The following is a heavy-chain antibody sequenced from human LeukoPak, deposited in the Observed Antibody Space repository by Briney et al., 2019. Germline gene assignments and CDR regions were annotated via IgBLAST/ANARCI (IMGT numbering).Heavy chain of an antibody. CDR2: INPNSGGT. V-gene: IGHV1-2*02. CDR1: GYTFSGYY. J-gene: IGHJ4*02. D-gene: IGHD3-16*02. CDR3: ARSMITFGGVIVMFDY. Sequence: GASVKVSCKASGYTFSGYYMHWVRQAPGQGLEWMGWINPNSGGTNYAQKFQGRVTMTTDTSTSTAYMELRSLRSDDTAVYYCARSMITFGGVIVMFDYWGQGTLVTVSS.